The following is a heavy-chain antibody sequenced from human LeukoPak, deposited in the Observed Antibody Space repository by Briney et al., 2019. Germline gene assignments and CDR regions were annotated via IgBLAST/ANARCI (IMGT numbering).Heavy chain of an antibody. J-gene: IGHJ4*02. CDR3: ARETYGGNDY. D-gene: IGHD4/OR15-4a*01. Sequence: GGSLRLSCVASGFTFRNYPMHWVRQARGKGLQYVAYISGDGGNTYYATSVKGRFTISRDNSKNTLYLQMGSLRAEDMALYYCARETYGGNDYWGQGTLVTASS. CDR2: ISGDGGNT. V-gene: IGHV3-64*01. CDR1: GFTFRNYP.